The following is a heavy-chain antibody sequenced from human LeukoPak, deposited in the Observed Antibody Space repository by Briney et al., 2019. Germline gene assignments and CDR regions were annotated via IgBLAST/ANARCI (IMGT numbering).Heavy chain of an antibody. J-gene: IGHJ4*02. CDR1: GFTFSSYA. D-gene: IGHD2-2*01. CDR3: AKDRGSCSSTSCYFIDY. Sequence: GGSLRLSCAASGFTFSSYAMSWVRQAPGKGLEWVSAISGSGGSTYYADSVKGRFTISRDNSKNTLYLQMNSLRAEDTAVYYCAKDRGSCSSTSCYFIDYWGQGTLVTVSS. V-gene: IGHV3-23*01. CDR2: ISGSGGST.